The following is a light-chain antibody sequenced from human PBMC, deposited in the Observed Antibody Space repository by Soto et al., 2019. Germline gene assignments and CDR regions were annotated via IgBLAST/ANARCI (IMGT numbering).Light chain of an antibody. CDR1: SSDVGGYNY. J-gene: IGLJ3*02. V-gene: IGLV2-14*01. Sequence: QSALTQPASVSGSPGQSITISYTGTSSDVGGYNYVSWYQQHPGKAPKLMIYEVSNRPSGVSNRFSGSKSGNTASLTISGLQAEDEADYYCSSYTSSSTRPGVFGGGTQLTVL. CDR2: EVS. CDR3: SSYTSSSTRPGV.